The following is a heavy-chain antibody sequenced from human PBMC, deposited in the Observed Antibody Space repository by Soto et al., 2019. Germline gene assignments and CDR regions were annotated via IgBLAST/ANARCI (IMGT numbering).Heavy chain of an antibody. CDR1: GFTFSSYG. CDR2: ISYDGSNK. D-gene: IGHD3-3*01. V-gene: IGHV3-30*18. J-gene: IGHJ6*02. Sequence: QVQLVESGGGVVQPGRSLRLSCAASGFTFSSYGMHWVRQAPGKGLEWVAVISYDGSNKYYADSVKGRFTISRDNSKNTLYLQMSSLRAEDTAVYYCAKNLYDFDGAVSYYYYYGMDVWGQGTTVTVSS. CDR3: AKNLYDFDGAVSYYYYYGMDV.